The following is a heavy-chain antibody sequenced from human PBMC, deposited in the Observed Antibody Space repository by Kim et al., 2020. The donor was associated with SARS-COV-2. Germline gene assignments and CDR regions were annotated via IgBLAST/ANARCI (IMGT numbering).Heavy chain of an antibody. CDR2: IRRNSGST. Sequence: GGSLRLSCAASGFTFGDYGMHWVRQAPGKGLEWVAGIRRNSGSTGYAASVKGRCTISRDNAKNSLYLHMHRMSAEDTALSYCEKEQTTVDTGPVCFWG. D-gene: IGHD4-17*01. J-gene: IGHJ2*01. CDR3: EKEQTTVDTGPVCF. CDR1: GFTFGDYG. V-gene: IGHV3-9*01.